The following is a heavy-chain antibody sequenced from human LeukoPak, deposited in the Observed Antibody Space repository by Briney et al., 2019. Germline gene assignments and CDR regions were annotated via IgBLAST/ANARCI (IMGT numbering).Heavy chain of an antibody. CDR1: GGSISSSSYY. J-gene: IGHJ2*01. Sequence: SETLSLTCTVSGGSISSSSYYWGWIRQPPGKGLEWIGSIYYSGSTYYNPSLKSRVTMSVDTSKNQFSLQLSSVTAADTAVYYCARDQGLYFDLWGRGTLVTVSS. CDR3: ARDQGLYFDL. CDR2: IYYSGST. V-gene: IGHV4-39*07.